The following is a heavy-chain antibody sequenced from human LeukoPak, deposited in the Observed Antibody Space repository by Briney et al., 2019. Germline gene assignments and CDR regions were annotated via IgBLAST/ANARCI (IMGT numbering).Heavy chain of an antibody. V-gene: IGHV3-21*01. CDR2: ISRSSSYI. Sequence: GGSLRLSCAASGFTFSSYSMNWVRQAPGKGLEWVSSISRSSSYIYYADSLKGRFTISRDNAKISLYLQMKSLRAEDTAVYYCARAAQSSSTKDYYYMDVWGKGTTVTVSS. J-gene: IGHJ6*03. D-gene: IGHD6-6*01. CDR3: ARAAQSSSTKDYYYMDV. CDR1: GFTFSSYS.